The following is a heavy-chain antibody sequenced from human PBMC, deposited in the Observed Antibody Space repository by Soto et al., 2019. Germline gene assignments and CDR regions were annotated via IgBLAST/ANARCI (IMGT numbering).Heavy chain of an antibody. CDR2: IDPSDSYT. D-gene: IGHD2-2*01. CDR3: VRVVGQTAVLNWHDS. J-gene: IGHJ5*01. CDR1: GYSFTTYW. V-gene: IGHV5-10-1*01. Sequence: PGESLKISCKASGYSFTTYWNTWGRQTPEKGLEWMGSIDPSDSYTNYSPSFQGHITISTDTSISTVYLQRSSLKASDTALYCSVRVVGQTAVLNWHDSMCRGNLVTASS.